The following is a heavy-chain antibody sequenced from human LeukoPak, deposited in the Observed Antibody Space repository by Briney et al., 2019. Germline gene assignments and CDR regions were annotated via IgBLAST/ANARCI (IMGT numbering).Heavy chain of an antibody. Sequence: PWETLSLTCTVSGGSISTYYGNWIRQAPGKGLEWVGYIYYSGSTNYNPSLKSRVTMSVDTSRNQFSLKLSSVTAADTAVYYCANSANYGGNSGYFDYWGQGTLVTVSS. CDR3: ANSANYGGNSGYFDY. D-gene: IGHD4-23*01. CDR1: GGSISTYY. V-gene: IGHV4-59*08. J-gene: IGHJ4*02. CDR2: IYYSGST.